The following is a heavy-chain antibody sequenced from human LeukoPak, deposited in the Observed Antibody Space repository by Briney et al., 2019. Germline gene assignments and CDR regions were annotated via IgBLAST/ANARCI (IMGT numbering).Heavy chain of an antibody. V-gene: IGHV3-66*01. CDR2: IYGVGVT. J-gene: IGHJ5*02. D-gene: IGHD1-1*01. CDR3: TRVPTGYPNWLDP. Sequence: GGSLRLSCAASGFTVSSNYMTWVRQAPGKGLEWVSIIYGVGVTDYADSVKGRFTVSRDDSKNTLYLQMNSLRVEDTAVYYCTRVPTGYPNWLDPWGQGTLVTVSS. CDR1: GFTVSSNY.